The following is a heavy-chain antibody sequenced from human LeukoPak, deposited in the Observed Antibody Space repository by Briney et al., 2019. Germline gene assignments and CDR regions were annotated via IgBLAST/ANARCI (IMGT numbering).Heavy chain of an antibody. CDR1: GFTFSTYS. Sequence: GGSLRLSCGASGFTFSTYSMNWVRQAPGKGLEWVSYISSSRNVVYYADSVKGRFTISRDNAKNSLYLQMSGLRDGDTAVYYCARGPDGSGTNAFDIWGQGTMVTVSS. J-gene: IGHJ3*02. CDR3: ARGPDGSGTNAFDI. D-gene: IGHD3-10*01. V-gene: IGHV3-48*02. CDR2: ISSSRNVV.